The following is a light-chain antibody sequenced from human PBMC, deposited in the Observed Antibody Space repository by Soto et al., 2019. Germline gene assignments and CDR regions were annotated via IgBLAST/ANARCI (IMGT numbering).Light chain of an antibody. CDR3: QQYHNTPIT. CDR1: QSVSSNY. CDR2: GVP. J-gene: IGKJ5*01. V-gene: IGKV3-20*01. Sequence: EIVLTQSPGTLSLSPGERATLSCRASQSVSSNYLAWYQQIPGQAPRLLIYGVPSRAAGIPDRFSGSGSGTDFTLTINRLEPEDFAVYYCQQYHNTPITFGQGTRLEIK.